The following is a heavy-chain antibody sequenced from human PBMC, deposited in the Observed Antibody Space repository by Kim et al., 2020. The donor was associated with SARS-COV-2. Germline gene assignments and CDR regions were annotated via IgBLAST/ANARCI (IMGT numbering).Heavy chain of an antibody. J-gene: IGHJ3*02. CDR2: IYYSGST. Sequence: SETLSLTCTVSGGSISSGGYYWSWIRQHPGKGLEWIGYIYYSGSTYYNPSLKSRVTISVDTSKNQFSLKLSSVTAADTAVYYCARAQGRTIFGVVIIVNAFDIWGQGKRVTVSS. D-gene: IGHD3-3*01. V-gene: IGHV4-31*03. CDR3: ARAQGRTIFGVVIIVNAFDI. CDR1: GGSISSGGYY.